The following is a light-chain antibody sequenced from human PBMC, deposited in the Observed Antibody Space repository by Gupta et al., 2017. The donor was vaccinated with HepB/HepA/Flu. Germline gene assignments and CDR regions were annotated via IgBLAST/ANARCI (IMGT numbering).Light chain of an antibody. J-gene: IGLJ1*01. CDR3: QSADSRGSYYV. Sequence: SFALSQPPPVLVSPGQTSRITCSGDALPNKYASWYQQRPGQGPVMVICRDSERRSGIAERFSGSSSGTTVTLTINGVQAEDEADYYCQSADSRGSYYVFGTGSKVTVL. CDR2: RDS. V-gene: IGLV3-25*03. CDR1: ALPNKY.